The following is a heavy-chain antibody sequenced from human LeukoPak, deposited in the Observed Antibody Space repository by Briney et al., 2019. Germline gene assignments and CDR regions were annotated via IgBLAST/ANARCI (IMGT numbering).Heavy chain of an antibody. CDR2: INPNSGGT. Sequence: GASVKVSCKASGYTFTSYDINWVRQATGQGLEWMGWINPNSGGTNYAQKFQGRVTMTRDTSISTAYMELSRLRSDDTAVYYCARGPLRYPSDYWGQGTLVTVSS. CDR1: GYTFTSYD. J-gene: IGHJ4*02. CDR3: ARGPLRYPSDY. D-gene: IGHD1-1*01. V-gene: IGHV1-2*02.